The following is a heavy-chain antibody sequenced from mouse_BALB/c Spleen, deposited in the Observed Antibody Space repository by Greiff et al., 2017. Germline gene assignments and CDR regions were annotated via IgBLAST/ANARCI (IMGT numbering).Heavy chain of an antibody. CDR3: VREGDYYGSSPWFAY. J-gene: IGHJ3*01. Sequence: QVQLQQSGPGLVAPSQSLSITCTVSGFSLTSYDISWIRQPPGKGLEWLGVIWTGGGTNYNSAFMSRLSISKDNSKSQVFLKMNSLQTDDTAIYYCVREGDYYGSSPWFAYWGQGTLVTVSA. CDR1: GFSLTSYD. CDR2: IWTGGGT. V-gene: IGHV2-9-2*01. D-gene: IGHD1-1*01.